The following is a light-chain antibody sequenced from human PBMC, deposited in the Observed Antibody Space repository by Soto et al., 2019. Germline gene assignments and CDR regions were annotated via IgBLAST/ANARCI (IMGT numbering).Light chain of an antibody. CDR1: QDVTRY. J-gene: IGKJ5*01. Sequence: IQMTQSPSSLSASVGYRVTITCRASQDVTRYLNWYQQKXGKAPELLIYAASTLQSGVPSRFSGSGSGTDFTLTISSLQPEDFETYYCQQSYSNPITFGQGTRLEIK. CDR2: AAS. V-gene: IGKV1-39*01. CDR3: QQSYSNPIT.